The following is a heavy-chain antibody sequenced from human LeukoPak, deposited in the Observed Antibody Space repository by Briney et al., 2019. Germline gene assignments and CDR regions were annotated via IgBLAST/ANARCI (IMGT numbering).Heavy chain of an antibody. V-gene: IGHV3-15*01. Sequence: PAGSLRLSCTASGFTFSNAWMNWVRQAPGKGLEWVGRIKSKTAGGTTDYAAPVKGRFTISRDDSKDTLYLQMNSLKTEDTAVYYCAREWDYWGQGTLVTVSS. CDR2: IKSKTAGGTT. CDR3: AREWDY. J-gene: IGHJ4*02. CDR1: GFTFSNAW.